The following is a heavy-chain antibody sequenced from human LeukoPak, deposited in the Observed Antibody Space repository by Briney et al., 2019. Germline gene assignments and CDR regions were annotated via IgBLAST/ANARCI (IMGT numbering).Heavy chain of an antibody. CDR2: IYHSGST. J-gene: IGHJ6*03. Sequence: SSETLSLTCAVSGGSISSSNWWSWVRQPPGKGLEWIGEIYHSGSTNYNPSLKSRVTISVDTSKNQFSLKLSSVTAADTAVYYCAQEYSSSRYYYYMDVWGKGTTVTVSS. D-gene: IGHD6-6*01. CDR1: GGSISSSNW. V-gene: IGHV4-4*02. CDR3: AQEYSSSRYYYYMDV.